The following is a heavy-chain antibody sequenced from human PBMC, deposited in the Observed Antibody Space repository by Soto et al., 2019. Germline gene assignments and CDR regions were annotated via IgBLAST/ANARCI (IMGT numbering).Heavy chain of an antibody. CDR3: GRVGGFGATTIDY. CDR1: GGSISSGDYY. D-gene: IGHD3-10*01. V-gene: IGHV4-30-4*01. Sequence: QVQLQESGPGLVKPSQTLSLTCTVSGGSISSGDYYWSWIRQPPGKGLEWIGYIYYSGSTYYNPSLQESGSITRNTAQNQFSPKLNFGTAAGTAGDYLGRVGGFGATTIDYWGQGTLVTVSS. CDR2: IYYSGST. J-gene: IGHJ4*02.